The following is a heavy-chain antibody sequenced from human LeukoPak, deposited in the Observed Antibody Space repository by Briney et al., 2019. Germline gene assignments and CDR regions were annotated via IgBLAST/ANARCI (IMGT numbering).Heavy chain of an antibody. CDR2: INPSSGDT. CDR1: GYTFTAHY. D-gene: IGHD2-21*01. Sequence: GASVKVSCKASGYTFTAHYMHWVRQAPGQGLEWMGRINPSSGDTEYGRRFQGRVTLTRDTSSSTANMELRRLRSDDTAVYYCARDPGYSYAFDIWAKGQWSLFLQ. V-gene: IGHV1-2*06. CDR3: ARDPGYSYAFDI. J-gene: IGHJ3*02.